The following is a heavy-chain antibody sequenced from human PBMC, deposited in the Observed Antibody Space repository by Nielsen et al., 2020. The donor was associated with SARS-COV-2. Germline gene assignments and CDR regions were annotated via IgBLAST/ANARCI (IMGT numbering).Heavy chain of an antibody. Sequence: SETLSLTCTVSGGSIRDYYWTWIRQPPGKGLEWIGYIYYSGSTNYNPSLKRRVTISEDTSKNQFSLKLSPVTAADTAVYYCARVAYYYDSRAYYPLDYWGQGILVTVSS. CDR3: ARVAYYYDSRAYYPLDY. D-gene: IGHD3-22*01. CDR1: GGSIRDYY. CDR2: IYYSGST. J-gene: IGHJ4*02. V-gene: IGHV4-59*01.